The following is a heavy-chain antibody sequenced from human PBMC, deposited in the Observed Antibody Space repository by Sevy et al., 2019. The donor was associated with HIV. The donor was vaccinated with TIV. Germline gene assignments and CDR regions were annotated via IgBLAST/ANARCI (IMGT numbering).Heavy chain of an antibody. CDR1: GFTFSSYA. Sequence: GGSLRLSCAASGFTFSSYAMHWVRQAPGKGLEWVAVISYDGSNKYYADSVKGRFTISRDNSKNTLYLQMNSLRAEDTALYYCARDRVPHYGSGSYVYYGMDVWGQGTTVTVSS. J-gene: IGHJ6*02. V-gene: IGHV3-30*04. CDR2: ISYDGSNK. CDR3: ARDRVPHYGSGSYVYYGMDV. D-gene: IGHD3-10*01.